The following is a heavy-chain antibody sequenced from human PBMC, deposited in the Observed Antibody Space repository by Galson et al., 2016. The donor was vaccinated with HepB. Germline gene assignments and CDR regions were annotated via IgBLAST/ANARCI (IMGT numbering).Heavy chain of an antibody. D-gene: IGHD3-9*01. V-gene: IGHV1-18*04. CDR3: ARVSDYDILTGYSGGVDV. CDR2: ISINSGNT. J-gene: IGHJ6*02. Sequence: SVKVSCKASGYNFPTYGISWVRQAPGQGLEWLGWISINSGNTNYAQKFQGTVTMTRDTSASTVYLDLRSRRSDDTAVYYCARVSDYDILTGYSGGVDVWGQGTPVTVSS. CDR1: GYNFPTYG.